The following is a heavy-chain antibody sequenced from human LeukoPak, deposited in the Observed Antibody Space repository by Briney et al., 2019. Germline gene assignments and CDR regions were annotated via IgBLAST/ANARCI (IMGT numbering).Heavy chain of an antibody. CDR3: VMGRGWQPDY. CDR1: GGSLGGHF. V-gene: IGHV4-59*11. CDR2: TRASRST. Sequence: SSETLSLTCSVSGGSLGGHFYNWVRQPPGKGLEWIGLTRASRSTIYNPSLKSRVPISVDTSKNQFSLTLTSVTAADTAVYFCVMGRGWQPDYWGQGILVTVSS. D-gene: IGHD5-24*01. J-gene: IGHJ4*02.